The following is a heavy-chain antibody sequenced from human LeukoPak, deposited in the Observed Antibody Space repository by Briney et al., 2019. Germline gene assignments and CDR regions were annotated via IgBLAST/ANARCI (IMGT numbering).Heavy chain of an antibody. D-gene: IGHD3-9*01. CDR3: ARQLRYFDWLLSPFDY. Sequence: QPGGSLRLSCAASGFTFSSYAMHWVRQAPGKGLEWVAVISYDGSNKYYADSVKGRFTISRDNSKNTLYLQMNSLRAEDTAVYYCARQLRYFDWLLSPFDYWGQGTLVTVSS. J-gene: IGHJ4*02. V-gene: IGHV3-30*04. CDR2: ISYDGSNK. CDR1: GFTFSSYA.